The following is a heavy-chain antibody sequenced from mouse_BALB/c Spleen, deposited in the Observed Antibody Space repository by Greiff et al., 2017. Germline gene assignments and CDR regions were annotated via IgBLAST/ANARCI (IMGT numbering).Heavy chain of an antibody. Sequence: EVKLVESGGGLVKPGGSLKLSCAASGFTFSSYAMSWVRQSPEKRLEWVAEISSGGSYTYYPDTVTGRFTISRDNAKNTLYLEMSSLRSEDTAMYYCAREYYRYDEGAWFAYWGQGTLVTVSA. D-gene: IGHD2-14*01. CDR2: ISSGGSYT. CDR1: GFTFSSYA. CDR3: AREYYRYDEGAWFAY. J-gene: IGHJ3*01. V-gene: IGHV5-9-4*01.